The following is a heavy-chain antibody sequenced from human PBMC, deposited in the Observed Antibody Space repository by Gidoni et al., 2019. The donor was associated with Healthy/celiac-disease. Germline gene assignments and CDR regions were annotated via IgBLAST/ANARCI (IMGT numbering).Heavy chain of an antibody. CDR2: IWYDGSNK. CDR3: ARDYGSGSCLDY. Sequence: QVQLVESGGGVVQPGRSLRLSCAASGFTFSSYGMHWVRKAPGKGLEWVAVIWYDGSNKYYADAVKGRFTISRDNSKNTLYLQMNSLRAEDTAVYYCARDYGSGSCLDYWGQGTLVTVSS. CDR1: GFTFSSYG. V-gene: IGHV3-33*01. D-gene: IGHD3-10*01. J-gene: IGHJ4*02.